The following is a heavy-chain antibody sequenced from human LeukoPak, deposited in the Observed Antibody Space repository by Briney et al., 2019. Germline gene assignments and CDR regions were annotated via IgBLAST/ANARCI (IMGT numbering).Heavy chain of an antibody. V-gene: IGHV5-51*01. CDR1: GYSFSSYW. CDR2: IYPGDSRT. D-gene: IGHD4-17*01. CDR3: ARRLPTVITDRYFDY. Sequence: GESLKISCRGSGYSFSSYWINWVRQMPGQGLEWVGIIYPGDSRTKYSPSLQGQVTISADKSISTAYLQWSSLKASDTAMYYCARRLPTVITDRYFDYWGQGTLVTVSS. J-gene: IGHJ4*02.